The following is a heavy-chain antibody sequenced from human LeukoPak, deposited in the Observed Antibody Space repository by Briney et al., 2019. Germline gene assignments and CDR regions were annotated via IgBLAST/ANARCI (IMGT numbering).Heavy chain of an antibody. CDR3: ARVVPAARGWFDP. J-gene: IGHJ5*02. D-gene: IGHD2-2*01. V-gene: IGHV3-53*01. CDR1: GFTVSSNY. CDR2: IYSGGST. Sequence: GGSLRLSCAASGFTVSSNYMSWVRQAPGKGLEWVSVIYSGGSTYYADSVKGRLTISRDNSKNTLYLQMNSLRAEDTAVYYCARVVPAARGWFDPWGQGTLVTVSS.